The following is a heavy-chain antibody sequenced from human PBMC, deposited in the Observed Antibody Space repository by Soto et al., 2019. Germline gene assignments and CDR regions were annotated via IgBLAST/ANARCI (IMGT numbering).Heavy chain of an antibody. CDR3: ASPPVGAVAGNEGAFDI. V-gene: IGHV1-46*01. D-gene: IGHD6-19*01. CDR1: GYTFTSYY. Sequence: ASVVSCKASGYTFTSYYMHWVRQAPGQGLEWMGIINPSGGSTSYAQKFQGRVTMTRDTSTSTVYMELSSLRSEDTAVYYCASPPVGAVAGNEGAFDIWGQGTMVTVSS. J-gene: IGHJ3*02. CDR2: INPSGGST.